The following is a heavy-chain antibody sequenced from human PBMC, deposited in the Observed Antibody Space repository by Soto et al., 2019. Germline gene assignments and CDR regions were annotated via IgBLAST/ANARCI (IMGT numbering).Heavy chain of an antibody. CDR2: ISGSGGST. Sequence: GGSLRLSCAASGFTFSSYAMSWVRQAPGKGLEWVSAISGSGGSTFYADSVKGRFTISRDNSMNTLYLQMNSLRAEDTAVYYCAEDSIVLALDYWGRGTLVTVSS. J-gene: IGHJ4*02. D-gene: IGHD2-15*01. CDR3: AEDSIVLALDY. V-gene: IGHV3-23*01. CDR1: GFTFSSYA.